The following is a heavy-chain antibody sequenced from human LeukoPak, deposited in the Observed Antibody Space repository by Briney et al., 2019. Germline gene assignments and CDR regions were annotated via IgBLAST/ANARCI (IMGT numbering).Heavy chain of an antibody. CDR2: FHPEDGET. CDR1: GYTXTELS. V-gene: IGHV1-24*01. CDR3: ATGPYSSSYDLDY. J-gene: IGHJ4*02. D-gene: IGHD6-13*01. Sequence: ASVKVSCKVSGYTXTELSMHWVRQAPGRGLDWMGGFHPEDGETIYAQKFQGRVTMTEDTSTDTAYMELSSLRSEDTAVYYCATGPYSSSYDLDYWGQGTLVTVSS.